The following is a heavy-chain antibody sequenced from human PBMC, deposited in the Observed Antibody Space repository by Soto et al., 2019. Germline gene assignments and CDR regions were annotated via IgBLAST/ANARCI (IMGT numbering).Heavy chain of an antibody. CDR2: IIPIFGTA. J-gene: IGHJ5*02. V-gene: IGHV1-69*01. CDR1: GGTFSSYA. Sequence: QVQLVQSGAEVKKPGSSVKVSCKASGGTFSSYAISWVRQAPGQGLEWMGGIIPIFGTANYAQKFQGRVTITADESTSTAYMERSSLRSEDTAVYYCARDRSGYYGSGSYRNWFDPWGQGTLVTVSS. D-gene: IGHD3-10*01. CDR3: ARDRSGYYGSGSYRNWFDP.